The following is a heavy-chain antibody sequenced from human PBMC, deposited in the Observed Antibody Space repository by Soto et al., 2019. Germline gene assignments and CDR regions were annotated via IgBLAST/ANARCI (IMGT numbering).Heavy chain of an antibody. CDR3: TIGTLGVLEY. D-gene: IGHD3-3*01. Sequence: QIQLVQSGGEVTRPGASVMVSCKASGYSLTSYGISWVRLVPGQGLEWMAWITTSNGNRNFARKLQERVTLTADISTSTVYMELRCLTSEGTAVYYCTIGTLGVLEYWGQGTLVTVSS. J-gene: IGHJ4*02. V-gene: IGHV1-18*04. CDR1: GYSLTSYG. CDR2: ITTSNGNR.